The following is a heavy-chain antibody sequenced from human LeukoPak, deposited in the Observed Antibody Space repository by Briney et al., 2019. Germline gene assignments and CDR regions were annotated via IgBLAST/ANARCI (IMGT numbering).Heavy chain of an antibody. CDR1: GFTFTNYW. Sequence: PGGSLRLSCAASGFTFTNYWRTWVRQAPGKGLEWVANIMKDGGDKYYVDSVKGRFTISRDNAKNSVYLQMNSLRAEDTAVYYCVRDRDYYVFDLWGQGTLVTVSS. V-gene: IGHV3-7*01. CDR2: IMKDGGDK. CDR3: VRDRDYYVFDL. J-gene: IGHJ4*02. D-gene: IGHD3-10*02.